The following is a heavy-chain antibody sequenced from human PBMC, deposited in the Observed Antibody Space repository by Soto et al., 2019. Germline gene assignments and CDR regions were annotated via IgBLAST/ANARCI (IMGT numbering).Heavy chain of an antibody. J-gene: IGHJ6*03. CDR3: ARDLGDIVATIGLDYYYYMDV. D-gene: IGHD5-12*01. Sequence: QVQLVQSGAEVEKPESSVKVSCKASAGTFSSYTISWVRQAPGQGLEWMGRIIPILGIANYAQKFQGRVTITADKATSTAYMELSSLRSEDTAVYYCARDLGDIVATIGLDYYYYMDVWGKGTTVTVSS. CDR2: IIPILGIA. CDR1: AGTFSSYT. V-gene: IGHV1-69*08.